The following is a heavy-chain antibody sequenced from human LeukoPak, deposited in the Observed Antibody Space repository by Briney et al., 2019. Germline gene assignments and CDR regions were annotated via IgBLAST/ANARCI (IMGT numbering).Heavy chain of an antibody. CDR3: ARDGQYSSSWYMSYYGMDV. V-gene: IGHV1-18*01. CDR1: GYTFTSYD. D-gene: IGHD6-13*01. Sequence: GASVKVSCKASGYTFTSYDISWVRQAPGQGLEWMGWISGNNDNANYAQKVQGRVTTTADTSTSTAYMELRSLRSDDTAVYYCARDGQYSSSWYMSYYGMDVWGQGTTVTVSS. CDR2: ISGNNDNA. J-gene: IGHJ6*02.